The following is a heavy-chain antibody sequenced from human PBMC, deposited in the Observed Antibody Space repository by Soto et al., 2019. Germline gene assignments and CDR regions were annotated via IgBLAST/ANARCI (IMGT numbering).Heavy chain of an antibody. CDR3: AKVAWFGELSWYFYYGLDV. J-gene: IGHJ6*02. CDR1: GFTFSSYA. V-gene: IGHV3-23*01. CDR2: ISGSGGST. D-gene: IGHD3-10*01. Sequence: PGGSLRLSCAASGFTFSSYAMSWVRQAPGKGLEWVSAISGSGGSTYYADSVKGRFTISRDNSKNTLYLQMNSLRAEDTAVYYCAKVAWFGELSWYFYYGLDVWGQGTTVTVS.